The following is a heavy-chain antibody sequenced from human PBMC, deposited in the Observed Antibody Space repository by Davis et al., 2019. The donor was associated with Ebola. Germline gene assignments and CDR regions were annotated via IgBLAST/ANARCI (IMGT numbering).Heavy chain of an antibody. J-gene: IGHJ4*02. D-gene: IGHD6-19*01. CDR3: ARDLGFSSGWYLDY. Sequence: PSETLSLTCAVSGGSISSGGYSWSWIRQPPGKVLEWIGYIYHSGSTYYNPSLKSRVTISVDRSKNQFSLKLSSVTAADTAVYYCARDLGFSSGWYLDYWGQGALVTVSS. V-gene: IGHV4-30-2*01. CDR2: IYHSGST. CDR1: GGSISSGGYS.